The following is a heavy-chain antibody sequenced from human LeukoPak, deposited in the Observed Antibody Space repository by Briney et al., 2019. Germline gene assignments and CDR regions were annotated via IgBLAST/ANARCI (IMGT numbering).Heavy chain of an antibody. J-gene: IGHJ3*02. V-gene: IGHV5-51*01. D-gene: IGHD3-10*01. CDR1: EYSFTNYW. CDR3: ARERGYYFGSGSYYSYDAFDI. Sequence: PGESLKISCKGSEYSFTNYWIGWVRQMPEKGLQWMGIVYPGDSDTKYTPSFQGQVTISVDKSISTAYLHWSSLEASDTAMYYCARERGYYFGSGSYYSYDAFDIWGQGTMVTVSS. CDR2: VYPGDSDT.